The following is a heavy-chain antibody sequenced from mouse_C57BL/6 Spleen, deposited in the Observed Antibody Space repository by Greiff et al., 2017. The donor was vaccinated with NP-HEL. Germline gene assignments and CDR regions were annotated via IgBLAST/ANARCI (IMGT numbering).Heavy chain of an antibody. CDR3: ARRDGYYYGSGY. J-gene: IGHJ2*01. Sequence: QVQLQQPGAELVKPGASVKLSCKASGYTFTSYWMQWVKQRPGQGLEWIGEIDPSDSYTNYNQKFKGKATLTVDTSSSTAYMRLSSLTSEDSAVYYCARRDGYYYGSGYWGQGTTLTVSS. CDR1: GYTFTSYW. D-gene: IGHD1-1*01. V-gene: IGHV1-50*01. CDR2: IDPSDSYT.